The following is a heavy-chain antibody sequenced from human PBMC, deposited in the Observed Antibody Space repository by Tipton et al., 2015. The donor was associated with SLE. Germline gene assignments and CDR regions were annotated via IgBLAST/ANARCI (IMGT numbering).Heavy chain of an antibody. Sequence: TLSLTCTVSGVSIRRHYWSWIRLSPGKGLEWIVYTYNNERTKYNPSLESRVTVSVDTSKNLLSLKLSSVTAADTAVYYCARVWDYGDAFDIWGQGTMVTVSS. CDR2: TYNNERT. V-gene: IGHV4-59*11. J-gene: IGHJ3*02. CDR3: ARVWDYGDAFDI. D-gene: IGHD4-17*01. CDR1: GVSIRRHY.